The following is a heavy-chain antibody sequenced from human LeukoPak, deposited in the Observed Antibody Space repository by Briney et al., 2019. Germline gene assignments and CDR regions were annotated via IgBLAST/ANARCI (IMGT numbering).Heavy chain of an antibody. CDR2: INHSGST. CDR1: GGSFSGYY. D-gene: IGHD2-2*01. CDR3: ARGKWVAVVPAALRRDPRAFDI. J-gene: IGHJ3*02. Sequence: SETLSLTCAVYGGSFSGYYWSWIRQPPGKGLEWIGEINHSGSTNYNPSLKSRVTISVDTSKNQFSLKLSSVTAADTAVYYCARGKWVAVVPAALRRDPRAFDIWGQGTMVTVSS. V-gene: IGHV4-34*01.